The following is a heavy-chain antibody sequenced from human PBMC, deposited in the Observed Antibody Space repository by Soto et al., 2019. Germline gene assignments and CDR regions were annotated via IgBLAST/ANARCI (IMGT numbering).Heavy chain of an antibody. CDR1: GYTFTSYA. D-gene: IGHD3-10*01. CDR2: INAGNGNT. Sequence: GASVKVSCKASGYTFTSYAMHWVRQAPGQRLEWMGWINAGNGNTKYSQKFQGRVTITRDTSASTAYMELSSLRSEDTAVYYCARDPVEGTRSYYNVENPLPKKYNWFDPWGQGTLVTVSS. J-gene: IGHJ5*02. V-gene: IGHV1-3*01. CDR3: ARDPVEGTRSYYNVENPLPKKYNWFDP.